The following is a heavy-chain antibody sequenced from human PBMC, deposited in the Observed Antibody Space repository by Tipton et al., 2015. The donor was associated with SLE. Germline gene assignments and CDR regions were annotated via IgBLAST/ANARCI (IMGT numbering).Heavy chain of an antibody. D-gene: IGHD3-10*01. Sequence: SLRLSCAVSGFPFSQNWMTWVRQAPGKGLQWVANIKKDGSETYYLDSVKGRFVISRENSKNTLYLQMNSLRAEDTAVYYCAREGRGSYFDYWGQGTLVTVSS. CDR1: GFPFSQNW. J-gene: IGHJ4*02. CDR2: IKKDGSET. V-gene: IGHV3-7*01. CDR3: AREGRGSYFDY.